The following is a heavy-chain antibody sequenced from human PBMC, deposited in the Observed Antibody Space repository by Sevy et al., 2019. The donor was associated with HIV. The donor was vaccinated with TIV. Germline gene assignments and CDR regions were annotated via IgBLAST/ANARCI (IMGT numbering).Heavy chain of an antibody. CDR3: ARVDSSGGSDY. CDR1: GYSMTSGYF. V-gene: IGHV4-38-2*01. Sequence: SETLSLTCAVSGYSMTSGYFWGWIRQSPGKGLEWIGSLYHSGATYYSPSLKSRVTLSVDTSKNQFSLKVRSVTAADTAVYDCARVDSSGGSDYWGQGTLVTVSS. CDR2: LYHSGAT. J-gene: IGHJ4*02. D-gene: IGHD6-25*01.